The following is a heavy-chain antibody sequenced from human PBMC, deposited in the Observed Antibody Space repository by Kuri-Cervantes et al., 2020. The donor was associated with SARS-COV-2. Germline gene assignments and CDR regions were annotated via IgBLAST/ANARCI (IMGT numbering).Heavy chain of an antibody. CDR3: ARQYLAVAPNAFDI. CDR2: IYHSGST. V-gene: IGHV4-38-2*02. CDR1: GYSISSGYY. D-gene: IGHD6-19*01. Sequence: SETLSLTCTVSGYSISSGYYWGWIRQLPGKGLEWIGSIYHSGSTYYNPSLKSRVTISVDTSKNQFSLKLSSVTAADTAVYYCARQYLAVAPNAFDIWGQGTMVTVSS. J-gene: IGHJ3*02.